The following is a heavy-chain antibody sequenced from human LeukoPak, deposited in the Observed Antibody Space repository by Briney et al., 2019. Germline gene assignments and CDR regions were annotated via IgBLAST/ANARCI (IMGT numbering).Heavy chain of an antibody. CDR2: ISAYNGNT. D-gene: IGHD2-2*01. Sequence: GASVKVSCKASGYTFTSYGISWVRQAPGQGLEWMGWISAYNGNTNYAQKLQGRVTMTTDTSTSTAYMELRSLRSDDTAVYYCARGPPRVVPAAKFYFDSWGQGTPVTVSS. CDR3: ARGPPRVVPAAKFYFDS. J-gene: IGHJ4*02. V-gene: IGHV1-18*01. CDR1: GYTFTSYG.